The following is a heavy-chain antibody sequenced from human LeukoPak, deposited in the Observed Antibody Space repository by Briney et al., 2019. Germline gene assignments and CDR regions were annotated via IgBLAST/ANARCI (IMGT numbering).Heavy chain of an antibody. V-gene: IGHV1-18*01. Sequence: GASVKVSCKASGYTFTSYGISWVRQAPGQGLEWMGWISAYNGNTNYAQKLQGRVTMTTDTSTSTAYMELRSLRSDDTAVYYCARLLPDRYYDSSGHPGDYWGQGTLVTVSS. CDR2: ISAYNGNT. CDR3: ARLLPDRYYDSSGHPGDY. J-gene: IGHJ4*02. CDR1: GYTFTSYG. D-gene: IGHD3-22*01.